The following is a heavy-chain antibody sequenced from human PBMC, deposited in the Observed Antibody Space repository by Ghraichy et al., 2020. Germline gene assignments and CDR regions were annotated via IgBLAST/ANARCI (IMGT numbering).Heavy chain of an antibody. CDR2: TYYRSKWYN. D-gene: IGHD1-7*01. CDR3: VRAVIGTTRYFQH. J-gene: IGHJ1*01. CDR1: GDSVSSNSAA. Sequence: SETLSLTCAISGDSVSSNSAAWNWIRQSPSRGLEWLGRTYYRSKWYNEYELSVKSRITINQDTSKNQFSLQLNSVTPEDTAVYYCVRAVIGTTRYFQHWGQGTLVTVSS. V-gene: IGHV6-1*01.